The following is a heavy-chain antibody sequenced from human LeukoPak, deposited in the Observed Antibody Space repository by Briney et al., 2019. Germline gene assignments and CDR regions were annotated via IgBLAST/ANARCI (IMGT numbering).Heavy chain of an antibody. V-gene: IGHV4-38-2*02. D-gene: IGHD6-13*01. CDR1: GYSISSGYY. J-gene: IGHJ5*02. Sequence: SETLSLTCTVSGYSISSGYYWGWIRQPPGKGLEWIGSIYHSGSTYYNPSLKSRVTISVDTSKNQFSLKLSSVTAADTAVYYCARVGAAAGTGSWFDPWGQGTLVTVSS. CDR2: IYHSGST. CDR3: ARVGAAAGTGSWFDP.